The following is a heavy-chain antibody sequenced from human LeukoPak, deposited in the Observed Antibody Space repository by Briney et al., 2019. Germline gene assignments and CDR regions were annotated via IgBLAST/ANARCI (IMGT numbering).Heavy chain of an antibody. CDR2: INTTTGNP. CDR3: AREGAYCSSTSCHLQNWFDP. D-gene: IGHD2-2*01. V-gene: IGHV7-4-1*02. CDR1: GYTFPSYG. Sequence: ASVKVSCKASGYTFPSYGISWVGQPLDQGLEWLGWINTTTGNPTYAQGFTGRFVLSLDTSVSTAYLQISSLKAEDTAVYYCAREGAYCSSTSCHLQNWFDPWGQGTLVTVSS. J-gene: IGHJ5*02.